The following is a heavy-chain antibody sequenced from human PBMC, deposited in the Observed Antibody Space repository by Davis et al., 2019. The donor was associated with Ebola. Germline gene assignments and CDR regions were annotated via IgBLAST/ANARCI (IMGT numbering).Heavy chain of an antibody. Sequence: GESLKISCAASGFTFSSYAMHWVRQAPGKGLEWVAVISYDGSNKYYADSVKGRFTISRDNAKNTLYLQMNSLRAEDTAVYYCARDRGYNGYATLDYWGQGTLVTVSS. CDR3: ARDRGYNGYATLDY. D-gene: IGHD5-12*01. V-gene: IGHV3-30-3*01. J-gene: IGHJ4*02. CDR2: ISYDGSNK. CDR1: GFTFSSYA.